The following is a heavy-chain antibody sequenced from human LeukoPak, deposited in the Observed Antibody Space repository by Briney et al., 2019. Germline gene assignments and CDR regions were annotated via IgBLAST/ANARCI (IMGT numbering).Heavy chain of an antibody. CDR2: ISADGRIQ. J-gene: IGHJ4*02. CDR1: GFTFSTYS. V-gene: IGHV3-30*03. CDR3: TTDWAPMRTSGRPFDY. Sequence: GGSLRLSCAVSGFTFSTYSIHWVRQAPGKGLEWVTVISADGRIQYYSDSVKGRFTISRDNSLNTLHLQMNNLRAGDTAVYYCTTDWAPMRTSGRPFDYWGQGTLVTVSS. D-gene: IGHD3-10*01.